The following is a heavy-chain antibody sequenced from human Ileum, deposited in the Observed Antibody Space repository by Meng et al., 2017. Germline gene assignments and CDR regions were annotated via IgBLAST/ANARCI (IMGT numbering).Heavy chain of an antibody. D-gene: IGHD2-15*01. V-gene: IGHV4-30-4*01. CDR3: ARDRGGSYYFDY. Sequence: QMQLQESGPGLLKSSQTLSLTCTVSGGSISIGDYYWSWVRQPPGKGLEWIGYIYYSGSTYYNPSLKSRAIMSVDTSKNHFSLKLSSVTAADTAVYYCARDRGGSYYFDYWGQGTLVTVSS. J-gene: IGHJ4*02. CDR1: GGSISIGDYY. CDR2: IYYSGST.